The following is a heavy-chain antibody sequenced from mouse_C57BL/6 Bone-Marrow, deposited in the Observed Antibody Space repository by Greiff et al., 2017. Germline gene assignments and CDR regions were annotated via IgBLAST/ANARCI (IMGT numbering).Heavy chain of an antibody. CDR2: IDPADGET. D-gene: IGHD3-1*01. Sequence: VQLQQSGAELVKPGASVKLSCTASGFNITDYYMHWVKQRTGQGLEWIGRIDPADGETKYAPKFKGKATITAVTSSNTAYLQLSSLTSEDTAVXYCARGGYFLFAYWGQGTLVTVSA. J-gene: IGHJ3*01. CDR3: ARGGYFLFAY. CDR1: GFNITDYY. V-gene: IGHV14-2*01.